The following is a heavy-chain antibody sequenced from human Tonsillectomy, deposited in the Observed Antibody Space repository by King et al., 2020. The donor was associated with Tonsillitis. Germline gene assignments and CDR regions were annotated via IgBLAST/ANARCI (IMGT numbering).Heavy chain of an antibody. V-gene: IGHV3-7*01. J-gene: IGHJ2*01. CDR2: IKEDGSEE. Sequence: QLVQSGGGLVQPGGSLRLSCAASGFTFNKFWMHWVRQAPGKGLEWVAGIKEDGSEELYVDSVKGRFTISRDNARNSLYLQLNSLRAEDTAVYSCATACSYDGGGSQYRFFDLWGRGTLVTVSS. CDR3: ATACSYDGGGSQYRFFDL. CDR1: GFTFNKFW. D-gene: IGHD3-22*01.